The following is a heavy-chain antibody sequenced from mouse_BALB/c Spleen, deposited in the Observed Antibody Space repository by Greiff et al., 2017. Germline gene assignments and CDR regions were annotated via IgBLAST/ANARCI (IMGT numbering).Heavy chain of an antibody. Sequence: VQLQQSGAELVRPGALVKLSCKASGFTFKDYYMHWVEQRPDQGLEWIGWIDPDNGNTIYDPKFQGKASITADTSSNTSYLQLSSLTSEDTAVDYCASATMMTTFAYWGQGTLVTVSA. J-gene: IGHJ3*01. D-gene: IGHD2-4*01. CDR3: ASATMMTTFAY. V-gene: IGHV14-1*02. CDR1: GFTFKDYY. CDR2: IDPDNGNT.